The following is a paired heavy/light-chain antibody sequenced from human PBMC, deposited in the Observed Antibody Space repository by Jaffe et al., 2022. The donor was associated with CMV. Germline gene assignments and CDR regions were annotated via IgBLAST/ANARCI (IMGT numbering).Light chain of an antibody. CDR3: QQLKYHPYT. CDR1: QGISSY. Sequence: IQLTQSPSSLSASVGDRVTISCRASQGISSYLAWYQQKPGKAPKLLISVASTLQSGVPSRFSGSGSGTDFTLTISSLQPEDFATYYCQQLKYHPYTFGQGTKLEIK. V-gene: IGKV1-9*01. J-gene: IGKJ2*01. CDR2: VAS.
Heavy chain of an antibody. CDR1: GFSFDDYA. D-gene: IGHD3-9*01. J-gene: IGHJ6*02. Sequence: EVQLVESGGGLVQPGRSLRLSCVASGFSFDDYAMHWVRQTPGKGLEWVAHITWNSGNIAYADSVKGRFTISRDNAKNSLYLQMDSLKTEDTALYYCAKEANIRYYYYGVDVWGLGTTVTVSS. CDR2: ITWNSGNI. V-gene: IGHV3-9*01. CDR3: AKEANIRYYYYGVDV.